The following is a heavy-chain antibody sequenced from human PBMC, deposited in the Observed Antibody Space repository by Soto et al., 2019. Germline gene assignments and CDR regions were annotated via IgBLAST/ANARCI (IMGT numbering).Heavy chain of an antibody. CDR3: AKPPDYNWNDY. CDR2: VSGSGGST. CDR1: GFTFSSYA. Sequence: EVQLLESGGGLVQPGGSLRLSCAASGFTFSSYAMSWVRQAPGKGLEWISAVSGSGGSTYYADSVKGRSTISRDKSKDTLHLQMNNLRAEYTAVDYCAKPPDYNWNDYWGQGTLVTVSS. D-gene: IGHD1-20*01. V-gene: IGHV3-23*01. J-gene: IGHJ4*02.